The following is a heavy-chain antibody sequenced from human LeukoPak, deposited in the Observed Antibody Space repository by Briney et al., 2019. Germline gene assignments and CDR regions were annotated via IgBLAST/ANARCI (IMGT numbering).Heavy chain of an antibody. Sequence: GASVKVSCKASGYTFTSYAMHWVRQAPGQRLEWMGWINAGNGNTKYSQKFQGRVTITRDTSASTAYMELCSLRSEDTAVYYCAGIVGAPGTIDYWGQGTLVTVSS. D-gene: IGHD1-26*01. CDR3: AGIVGAPGTIDY. CDR2: INAGNGNT. J-gene: IGHJ4*02. CDR1: GYTFTSYA. V-gene: IGHV1-3*01.